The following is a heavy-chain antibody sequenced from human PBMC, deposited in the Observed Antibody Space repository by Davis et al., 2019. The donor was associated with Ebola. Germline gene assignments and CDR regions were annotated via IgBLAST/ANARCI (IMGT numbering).Heavy chain of an antibody. CDR3: ARGGPLRYFDWLLSRTYYFDY. Sequence: SETLSLTCAVYGGSFSGDYWGWIRQPPGKGLEWIGEINHSGSTNDNPSLKSRVTMSIDKSTNQFFLKLSSVTAADTAVYYCARGGPLRYFDWLLSRTYYFDYWGQGTLVTVSS. V-gene: IGHV4-34*01. CDR1: GGSFSGDY. CDR2: INHSGST. J-gene: IGHJ4*02. D-gene: IGHD3-9*01.